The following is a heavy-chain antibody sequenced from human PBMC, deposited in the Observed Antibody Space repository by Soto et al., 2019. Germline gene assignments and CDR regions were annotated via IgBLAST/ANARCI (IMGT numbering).Heavy chain of an antibody. J-gene: IGHJ4*02. CDR2: ISYDGSNK. CDR3: ANGGGVSSSWYLVDY. D-gene: IGHD6-13*01. V-gene: IGHV3-30*18. CDR1: GFTFSSYG. Sequence: PGGSLRLSCAASGFTFSSYGMHWGRQAPGKGLEWVAVISYDGSNKYYADSVKGRFTISRDNSKNTLYLQMNSLRAEDTAVYYCANGGGVSSSWYLVDYWGQGTLVTVSS.